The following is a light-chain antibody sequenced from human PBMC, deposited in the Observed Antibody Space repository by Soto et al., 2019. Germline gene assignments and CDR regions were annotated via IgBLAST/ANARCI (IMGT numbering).Light chain of an antibody. J-gene: IGKJ4*01. CDR3: QQYGGSPRVT. CDR2: GAS. CDR1: QSVSSNY. V-gene: IGKV3-20*01. Sequence: EIVLTQSPGTLSLSPGERATLSCRASQSVSSNYLAWYQQKPGQAPRLLIYGASSRDTGIPDRFSGSGSGTDFTLTISRLEPEDFAVYYCQQYGGSPRVTFGGGTKVEI.